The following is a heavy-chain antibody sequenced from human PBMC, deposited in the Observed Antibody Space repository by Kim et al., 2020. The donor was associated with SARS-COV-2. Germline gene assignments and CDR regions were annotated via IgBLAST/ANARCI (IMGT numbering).Heavy chain of an antibody. V-gene: IGHV3-9*01. Sequence: GGSLRLSCAASGFTFDDYAMHWVRQAPGKGLEWVSGISWNSVSIGYADSVKGRFTISRDNAKNSLYLQMNSLRAEDTALYYCAKEGGGYHGAFDIWGQGTMVTVAS. CDR1: GFTFDDYA. D-gene: IGHD1-26*01. J-gene: IGHJ3*02. CDR3: AKEGGGYHGAFDI. CDR2: ISWNSVSI.